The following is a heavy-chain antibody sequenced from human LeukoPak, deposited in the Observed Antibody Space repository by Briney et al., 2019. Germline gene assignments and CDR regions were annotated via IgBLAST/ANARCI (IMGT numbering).Heavy chain of an antibody. V-gene: IGHV3-30*03. D-gene: IGHD2-15*01. CDR3: VSCSGGSCYTPNKY. Sequence: GGSLRLSCAASGFTFSSYGIHWVRQAPGKGLEWVAVISYDGSNKYYADSVKGRFTISRDNSKNTLYLQMNSLRAEDTAVYYCVSCSGGSCYTPNKYWGQGTLVTVSS. CDR1: GFTFSSYG. J-gene: IGHJ4*02. CDR2: ISYDGSNK.